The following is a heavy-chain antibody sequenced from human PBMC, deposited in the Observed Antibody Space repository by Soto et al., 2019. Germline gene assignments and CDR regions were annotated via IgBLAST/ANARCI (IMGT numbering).Heavy chain of an antibody. V-gene: IGHV1-18*01. CDR1: GYTFTSYG. D-gene: IGHD3-9*01. CDR3: ARDTPRRLVNRGRAFDI. J-gene: IGHJ3*02. Sequence: ASVKVSCKTSGYTFTSYGISWVRQAPGQGLEWMGWISAYNGNTNYAQKLQGRVTMTTDTSTSTAYMELRSLRSDDTAVYYCARDTPRRLVNRGRAFDIWGQGTMVTVSS. CDR2: ISAYNGNT.